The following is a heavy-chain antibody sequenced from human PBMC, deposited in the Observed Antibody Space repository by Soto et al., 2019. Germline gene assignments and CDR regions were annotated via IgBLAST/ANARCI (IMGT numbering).Heavy chain of an antibody. V-gene: IGHV3-30-3*01. CDR2: ISYDGSNK. D-gene: IGHD1-26*01. Sequence: QVQLVESGGGVVQPGRSLRLSCAASGFTFSSYAMHWVRQAPGKGLEWVAVISYDGSNKYYADSVKGRFTISRDNSKNTLYLQMNSLRAEDTAVYYCARDRGGVGAPPVVEYYFDYWGQGTLVTVSS. J-gene: IGHJ4*02. CDR1: GFTFSSYA. CDR3: ARDRGGVGAPPVVEYYFDY.